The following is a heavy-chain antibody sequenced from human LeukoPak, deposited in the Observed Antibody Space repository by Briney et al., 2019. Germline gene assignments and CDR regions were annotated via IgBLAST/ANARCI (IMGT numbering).Heavy chain of an antibody. CDR3: TTDQLRFKLRLFDY. V-gene: IGHV3-15*01. CDR2: IKSKTDGGTT. J-gene: IGHJ4*02. CDR1: GFTFSNAW. D-gene: IGHD5-18*01. Sequence: PGGSLRLSCAASGFTFSNAWMSWVRQAPGKGLEWVGRIKSKTDGGTTDYAAPVKGRFTISRDDSKNTLYLQMNSLKTEDTAVYYCTTDQLRFKLRLFDYWGQGTLVTVSS.